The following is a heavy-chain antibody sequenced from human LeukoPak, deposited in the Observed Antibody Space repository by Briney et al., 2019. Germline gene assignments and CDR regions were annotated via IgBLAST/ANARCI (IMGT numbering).Heavy chain of an antibody. CDR1: GFTFSSYA. CDR3: AKGPVGIAAAGPYYFDY. CDR2: ISGSGGST. D-gene: IGHD6-13*01. V-gene: IGHV3-23*01. Sequence: GGSLRLSCAASGFTFSSYAMSWVRQAPGKGLEWVSAISGSGGSTYYADSVKGRFTISRDNSKNTLYLQMNSLRAEDTAVYYCAKGPVGIAAAGPYYFDYWGQGTLVTVSS. J-gene: IGHJ4*02.